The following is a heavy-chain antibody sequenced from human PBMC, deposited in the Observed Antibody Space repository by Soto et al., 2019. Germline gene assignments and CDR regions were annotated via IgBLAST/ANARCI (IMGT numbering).Heavy chain of an antibody. CDR2: ISWNSGRT. V-gene: IGHV3-9*01. J-gene: IGHJ4*02. CDR3: AEGRGGSYGGGSFDY. CDR1: GFTYDDYD. Sequence: EVQLVESGGGLVQPGRSLRLSCAASGFTYDDYDMHWVRQAPGKGLEWVSAISWNSGRTAYADSVKGRFTISRDNAKNSRYLQMNSLRAEDTALYHCAEGRGGSYGGGSFDYWGQGTLVTVSS. D-gene: IGHD1-26*01.